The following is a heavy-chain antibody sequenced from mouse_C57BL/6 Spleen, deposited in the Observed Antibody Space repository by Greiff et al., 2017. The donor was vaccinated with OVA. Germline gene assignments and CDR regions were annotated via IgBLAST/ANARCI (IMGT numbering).Heavy chain of an antibody. J-gene: IGHJ4*01. Sequence: EVQLQQSGAELVKPGASVKLSCTASGFNFKDYYMHWVKQRTEQGLAWIGRIDPEDGETKYAPKFQGKATITADPSSNTAYLQLISLTSEDTAVYYCGPYYYAMDYWGQGTSVTVSS. CDR1: GFNFKDYY. CDR2: IDPEDGET. V-gene: IGHV14-2*01. CDR3: GPYYYAMDY.